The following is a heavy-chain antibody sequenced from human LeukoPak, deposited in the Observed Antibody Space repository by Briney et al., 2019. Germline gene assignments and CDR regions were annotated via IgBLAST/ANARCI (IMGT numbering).Heavy chain of an antibody. D-gene: IGHD4-17*01. V-gene: IGHV3-64D*06. Sequence: GGSLRLSCSASGFTFSSYAMHWVRQAPGKGLEYVSAISSNGGSTYYADSVKGRFTISRDNSKNTLYLQMSSLRAEDTAVYHCVKDWDTVTFDYWGQGTLVTVSS. J-gene: IGHJ4*02. CDR2: ISSNGGST. CDR1: GFTFSSYA. CDR3: VKDWDTVTFDY.